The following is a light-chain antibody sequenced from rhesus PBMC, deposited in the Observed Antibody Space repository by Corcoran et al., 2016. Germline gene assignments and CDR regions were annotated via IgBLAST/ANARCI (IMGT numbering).Light chain of an antibody. CDR1: QSISSW. CDR2: KAS. J-gene: IGKJ3*01. CDR3: QQYSSSPFT. V-gene: IGKV1-22*01. Sequence: DIQMTQSPSSLSASVGDTVTITCRASQSISSWLAWYQQKPGKAPKLLIYKASTLQSGVPSRFSGSGSGTDFPLTISSLQSEDFATYYCQQYSSSPFTFGPGTKLDI.